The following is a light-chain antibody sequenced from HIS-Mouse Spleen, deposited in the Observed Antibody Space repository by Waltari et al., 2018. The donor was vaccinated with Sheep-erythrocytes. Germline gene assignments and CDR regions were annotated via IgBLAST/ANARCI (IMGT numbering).Light chain of an antibody. CDR1: SSDVGGYNY. J-gene: IGLJ2*01. V-gene: IGLV2-11*01. CDR2: DVS. Sequence: QSALTPPRSVSGSPGQSATISCTGTSSDVGGYNYVSWYQQPPGKAPKLMIYDVSKRPSGVPDRFSGSKSGNTASLTISGLQAEDEADYYCCSYAGSYTLVFGGGTKLTVL. CDR3: CSYAGSYTLV.